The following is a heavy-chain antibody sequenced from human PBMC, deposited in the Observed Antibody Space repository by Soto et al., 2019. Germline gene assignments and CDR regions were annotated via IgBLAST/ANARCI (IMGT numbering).Heavy chain of an antibody. CDR2: IYYSGST. CDR1: GGSISSGGYY. CDR3: ARGGIAARKGRWFDP. D-gene: IGHD6-6*01. J-gene: IGHJ5*02. Sequence: SETLSLTCTVSGGSISSGGYYWSWIRQHPGKGLEWTGYIYYSGSTNYNPSLKSRVTISVDTSKNQFSLKLRSVTAADTAMYHCARGGIAARKGRWFDPWGQGAPVTVSS. V-gene: IGHV4-61*08.